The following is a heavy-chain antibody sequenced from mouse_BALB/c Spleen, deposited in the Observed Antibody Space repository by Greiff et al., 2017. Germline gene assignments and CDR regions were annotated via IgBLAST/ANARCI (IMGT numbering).Heavy chain of an antibody. CDR1: GFNIKDYY. D-gene: IGHD1-1*02. CDR2: IDRENGDT. Sequence: VQLKQSGAELVRSGASVKLSCTASGFNIKDYYMHWVKQRPEQGLEWIGWIDRENGDTEYAPKFQGKATMPADTSSNTAYLQLSSLTSEDTAVYYCNARDVGSYGFAYWGQGTLVTVSA. CDR3: NARDVGSYGFAY. J-gene: IGHJ3*01. V-gene: IGHV14-4*02.